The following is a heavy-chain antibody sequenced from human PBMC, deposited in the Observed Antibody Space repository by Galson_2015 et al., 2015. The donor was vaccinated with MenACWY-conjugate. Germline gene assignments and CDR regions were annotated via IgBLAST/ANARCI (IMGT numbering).Heavy chain of an antibody. D-gene: IGHD3-10*01. CDR2: ISSSGGNT. J-gene: IGHJ4*02. Sequence: SLRLSCAASEFTFSSYAMRWVRQAPGKGLEWVSSISSSGGNTYYAESVQGRFTISRDNSKNTLYLQMNSLRAEDTAVYYCATYYASGIRTFDYWGQGTLVTVSS. CDR3: ATYYASGIRTFDY. V-gene: IGHV3-23*01. CDR1: EFTFSSYA.